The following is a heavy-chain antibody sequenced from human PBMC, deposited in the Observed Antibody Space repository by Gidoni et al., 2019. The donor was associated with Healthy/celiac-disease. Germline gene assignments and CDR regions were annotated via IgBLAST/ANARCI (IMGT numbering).Heavy chain of an antibody. CDR3: ARGGGSYQFAY. V-gene: IGHV3-48*01. J-gene: IGHJ4*02. CDR1: GLTFSRYI. D-gene: IGHD1-26*01. Sequence: EVQLVESGEGLVAPGGCLRLSCAASGLTFSRYILNWVRQAPGKGLEWVSYLSIISSPIYYAVSGKGRFTISRDNAKNSLYLQMNSLRAEDTAVYYCARGGGSYQFAYWGQGTLVTVSS. CDR2: LSIISSPI.